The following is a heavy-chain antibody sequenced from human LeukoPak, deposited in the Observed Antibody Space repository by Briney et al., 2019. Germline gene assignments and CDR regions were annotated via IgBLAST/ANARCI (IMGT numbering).Heavy chain of an antibody. CDR2: INPNSGGT. Sequence: ASVKVSCKASGYTFTGYYMHWVRQAPGQGLEWMGWINPNSGGTNYAQKFQGRVTMTRDTSISTAYMELSRLRSDDTAVYYCAREDVDTAIVHDYWGQGTLVTVSS. D-gene: IGHD5-18*01. J-gene: IGHJ4*02. V-gene: IGHV1-2*02. CDR3: AREDVDTAIVHDY. CDR1: GYTFTGYY.